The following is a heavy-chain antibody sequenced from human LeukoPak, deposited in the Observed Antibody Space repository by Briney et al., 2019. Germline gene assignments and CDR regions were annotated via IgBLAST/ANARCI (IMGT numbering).Heavy chain of an antibody. CDR1: GFTFSSYS. Sequence: GGSLRLSCAASGFTFSSYSMNWVRQAPGKGLEWVSYISSSSSTIYYADSVKGRFTISRDNAKNSLYLQMNSLRAEDTAVYYCARALMKEWSLPYFDYWGQGTLVTVSS. CDR2: ISSSSSTI. V-gene: IGHV3-48*01. J-gene: IGHJ4*02. CDR3: ARALMKEWSLPYFDY. D-gene: IGHD2-8*01.